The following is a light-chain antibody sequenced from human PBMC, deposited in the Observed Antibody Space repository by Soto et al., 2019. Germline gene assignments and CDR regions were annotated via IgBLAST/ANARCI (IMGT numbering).Light chain of an antibody. Sequence: EIVLTQSPGTLSLSPGERVTLSCRASQSLGTRELVWYQHKPGQPPRLLIYGASSRATGIPDRFSGSGSATDFTLTISRLEPEDAAVYYCLQYGISPRTFGQGTKVEIK. CDR3: LQYGISPRT. V-gene: IGKV3-20*01. CDR1: QSLGTRE. CDR2: GAS. J-gene: IGKJ1*01.